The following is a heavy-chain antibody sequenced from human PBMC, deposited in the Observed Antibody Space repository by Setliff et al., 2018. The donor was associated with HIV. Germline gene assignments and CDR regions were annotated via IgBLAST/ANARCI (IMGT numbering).Heavy chain of an antibody. J-gene: IGHJ6*03. D-gene: IGHD2-2*02. CDR3: ARVRGRQPLLYVGYMDV. CDR1: GDTFGSYA. V-gene: IGHV1-69*13. CDR2: IIPIFDTA. Sequence: SVKVSCKASGDTFGSYAISWVRQAPGQGLEWMGGIIPIFDTAKYAQKFQGRVTITADESTTTAYMELSSLRSEDTAVYYCARVRGRQPLLYVGYMDVWGKGTTVTVSS.